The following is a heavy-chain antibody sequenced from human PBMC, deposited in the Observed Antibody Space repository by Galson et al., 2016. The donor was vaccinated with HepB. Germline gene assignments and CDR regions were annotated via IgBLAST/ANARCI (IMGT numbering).Heavy chain of an antibody. Sequence: SLRLSCAASGFTFDDYAMHWVRQAPGKGLEWVSSISRKSGNIGYADSVKGRFTVSRDSAQKSLYLQMKSLRPEDTELYYCVKGGAYCRSITCYSDYFDYCGQGTLVTVSS. V-gene: IGHV3-9*01. D-gene: IGHD2-2*01. CDR1: GFTFDDYA. CDR2: ISRKSGNI. J-gene: IGHJ4*02. CDR3: VKGGAYCRSITCYSDYFDY.